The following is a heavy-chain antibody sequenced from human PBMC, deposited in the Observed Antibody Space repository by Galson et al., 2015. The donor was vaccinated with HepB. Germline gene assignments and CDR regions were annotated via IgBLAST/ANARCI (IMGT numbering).Heavy chain of an antibody. D-gene: IGHD4-23*01. Sequence: FTFSRDNSKNTLYLQMSGLRAEDTALYYCAKDFDSVVTIVEHWGQGTLVTVSS. V-gene: IGHV3-23*01. J-gene: IGHJ4*02. CDR3: AKDFDSVVTIVEH.